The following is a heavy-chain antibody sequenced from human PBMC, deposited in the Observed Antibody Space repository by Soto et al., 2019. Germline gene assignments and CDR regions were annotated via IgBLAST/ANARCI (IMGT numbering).Heavy chain of an antibody. CDR1: GFSFSTFW. V-gene: IGHV3-74*01. CDR2: INRDGSST. Sequence: EVQLVESGGGLVQPGGSLRLSCDASGFSFSTFWMHWVRQAPGKGLVWVSRINRDGSSTYYADSVKGRVTISRDNAKNTLYLQLNSLRPEDKAVYYCARDFEYWGQGTLVTVSS. CDR3: ARDFEY. J-gene: IGHJ4*02.